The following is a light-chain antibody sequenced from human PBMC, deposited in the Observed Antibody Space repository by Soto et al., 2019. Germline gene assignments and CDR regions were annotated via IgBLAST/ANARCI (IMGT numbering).Light chain of an antibody. Sequence: SYELTQPPSVSVSPGQTASITCSGDKLGDKYACWYQQKPGQSPVLVIYQDSKRPSGIPERFSGSNSGNTATLTISGTQAEDEADYYCSSYAGSSNVFGTGTKVTVL. CDR2: QDS. CDR1: KLGDKY. CDR3: SSYAGSSNV. V-gene: IGLV3-1*01. J-gene: IGLJ1*01.